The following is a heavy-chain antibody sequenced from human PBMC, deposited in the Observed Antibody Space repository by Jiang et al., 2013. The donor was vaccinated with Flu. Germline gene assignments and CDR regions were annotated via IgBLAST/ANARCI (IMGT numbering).Heavy chain of an antibody. CDR3: AKAFGVVTKVGMDV. J-gene: IGHJ6*02. D-gene: IGHD3-3*01. CDR2: ISGSGGST. CDR1: GFTFSSYA. V-gene: IGHV3-23*01. Sequence: AASGFTFSSYAMSWVRQAPGKGLEWVSAISGSGGSTYYADSVRGRFTISRDNSKNTLYLQMNSLRAEDTAVYYCAKAFGVVTKVGMDVWGQGTTVTVSS.